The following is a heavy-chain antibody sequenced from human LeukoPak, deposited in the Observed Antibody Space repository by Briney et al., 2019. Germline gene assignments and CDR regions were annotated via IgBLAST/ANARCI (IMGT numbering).Heavy chain of an antibody. CDR3: ARTGPTVTPFDY. Sequence: PSETLSLTCAVYGGSFSGYYWSWIRQPPGKGLEWIGEINHSGSTNYNPSLKSRVTISVDTSKNQFSLKLRSVTAADTAVYYCARTGPTVTPFDYWGQGILVTVSS. V-gene: IGHV4-34*01. J-gene: IGHJ4*02. CDR1: GGSFSGYY. CDR2: INHSGST. D-gene: IGHD5-18*01.